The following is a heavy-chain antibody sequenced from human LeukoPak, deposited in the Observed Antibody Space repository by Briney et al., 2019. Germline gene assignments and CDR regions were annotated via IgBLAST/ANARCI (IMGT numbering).Heavy chain of an antibody. CDR2: IYYSGST. V-gene: IGHV4-39*01. CDR3: ARSLASYFDY. CDR1: GGSLSSSSYY. J-gene: IGHJ4*02. Sequence: SETLSLTCTVSGGSLSSSSYYWGWIRQPPGKGLEWIGSIYYSGSTYYNPSLKSRVTISVDTSKNQFSLKLSSVTAADTAVYYCARSLASYFDYWGQGTLVTVSS.